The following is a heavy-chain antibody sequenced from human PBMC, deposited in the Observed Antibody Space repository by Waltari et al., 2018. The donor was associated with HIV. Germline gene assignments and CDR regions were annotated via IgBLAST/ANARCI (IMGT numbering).Heavy chain of an antibody. CDR2: IYSGGST. Sequence: EVQLMESGGGLIQPGGSLRLSCAASGFTVSSNYMSWVRQAPGKGLEVVSVIYSGGSTYYAESVKGRFTISRYNSKNTLYLQMNSLRSEDTAVYYCARGFLWFGEGYFDSWGQGTLVTVSS. CDR1: GFTVSSNY. J-gene: IGHJ4*02. V-gene: IGHV3-53*01. D-gene: IGHD3-10*01. CDR3: ARGFLWFGEGYFDS.